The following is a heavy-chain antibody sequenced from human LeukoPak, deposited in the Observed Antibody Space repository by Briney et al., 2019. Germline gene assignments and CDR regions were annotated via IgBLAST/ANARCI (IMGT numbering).Heavy chain of an antibody. V-gene: IGHV4-59*02. J-gene: IGHJ4*02. CDR2: IYFSGST. CDR1: GASVSSYY. CDR3: ARGHLTPTLFDY. Sequence: SETLSLTCTVSGASVSSYYWSWIRQPPGKELEWIGYIYFSGSTNYTPSLKSRVTISVDTSKNQFPLKLSSVTAADTAVYYCARGHLTPTLFDYWGQGTLVTVSS.